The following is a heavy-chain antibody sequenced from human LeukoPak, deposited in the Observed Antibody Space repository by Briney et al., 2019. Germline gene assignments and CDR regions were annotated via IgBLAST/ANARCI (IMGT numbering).Heavy chain of an antibody. CDR1: GFTVSGNY. V-gene: IGHV3-53*01. J-gene: IGHJ4*02. CDR2: NSGGTT. CDR3: ARRAGGYSHAYDY. D-gene: IGHD4-23*01. Sequence: GGSLRLSCAVSGFTVSGNYMSWVRQAPGKGLEWVSLNSGGTTYYADSVKGRFTISRDNSKNTLYLQMNSLRAEDTAVYYCARRAGGYSHAYDYWGQGILVTVSS.